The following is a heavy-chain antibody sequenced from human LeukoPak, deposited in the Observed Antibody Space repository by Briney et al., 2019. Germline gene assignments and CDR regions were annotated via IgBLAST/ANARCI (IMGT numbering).Heavy chain of an antibody. D-gene: IGHD3-10*01. V-gene: IGHV4-59*01. Sequence: PSETLSLACTVSGGSISRYYWSWIRQPPGEGLEWIGYIYYGGSTNYNPSHKRRVPISVDTSKNQFSLKLNSVTAADTAVYYCARSNYYGSRSYSEVDYWGQGTLVTVSS. CDR1: GGSISRYY. CDR2: IYYGGST. CDR3: ARSNYYGSRSYSEVDY. J-gene: IGHJ4*02.